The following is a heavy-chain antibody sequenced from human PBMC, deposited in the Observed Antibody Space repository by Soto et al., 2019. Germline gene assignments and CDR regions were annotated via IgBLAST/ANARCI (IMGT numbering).Heavy chain of an antibody. CDR2: IYYSGST. CDR1: VVSISSYY. CDR3: ARGGSCIGGSWYTGRSFEA. J-gene: IGHJ5*02. V-gene: IGHV4-59*01. D-gene: IGHD2-15*01. Sequence: PSETLSLTCTFSVVSISSYYWSWIRHPPGKGLEWIGYIYYSGSTNYNPSLKSRVTISVDTSKNQFSLKLSSVTAADTAVYYCARGGSCIGGSWYTGRSFEAWAEGTQFTVSA.